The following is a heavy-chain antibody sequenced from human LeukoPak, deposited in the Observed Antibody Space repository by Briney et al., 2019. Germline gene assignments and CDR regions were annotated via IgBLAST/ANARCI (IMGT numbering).Heavy chain of an antibody. J-gene: IGHJ6*02. V-gene: IGHV3-33*01. CDR1: GFTFTSYG. D-gene: IGHD3-10*01. CDR3: ARESGYGMDV. CDR2: IWYDGSNE. Sequence: GRSLRLPCATSGFTFTSYGMHWVRQAPGKGLEWVTVIWYDGSNEYYIDSVKGRFTISRDNSKNTLYLQMNGLRAEDTAVYYCARESGYGMDVWGQGTTVTVSS.